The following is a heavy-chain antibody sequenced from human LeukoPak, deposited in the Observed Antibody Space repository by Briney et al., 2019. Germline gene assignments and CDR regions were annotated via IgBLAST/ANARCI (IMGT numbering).Heavy chain of an antibody. CDR3: ARDGSVAGIVYYHYSGMDV. V-gene: IGHV1-2*02. CDR2: INPNTGGT. D-gene: IGHD6-19*01. CDR1: GYTFTGYY. Sequence: AASVKVSCKASGYTFTGYYMHWVRQAPGQGLEWMGWINPNTGGTKYAQKFQGRVTMTRDTSINTAYMELSRLRSDDTAVYYCARDGSVAGIVYYHYSGMDVWGQGTTVTVSS. J-gene: IGHJ6*02.